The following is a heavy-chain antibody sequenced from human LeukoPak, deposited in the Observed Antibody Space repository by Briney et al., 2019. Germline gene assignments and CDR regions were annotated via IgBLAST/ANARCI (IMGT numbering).Heavy chain of an antibody. CDR1: GYTLTGYY. Sequence: GASVKVSCKASGYTLTGYYMHWVRQAPGQGLEWMGWINPNSGGTNYAQKFQGRVTMTRDTSISTAYMELSRLRSDDTAVYYCARDRFLMRITMVRGVINNYWGQGTLVTVSS. V-gene: IGHV1-2*02. CDR2: INPNSGGT. J-gene: IGHJ4*02. CDR3: ARDRFLMRITMVRGVINNY. D-gene: IGHD3-10*01.